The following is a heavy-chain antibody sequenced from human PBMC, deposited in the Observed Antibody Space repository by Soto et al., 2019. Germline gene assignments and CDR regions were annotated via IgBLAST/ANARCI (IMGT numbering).Heavy chain of an antibody. J-gene: IGHJ5*02. D-gene: IGHD3-10*01. Sequence: QITLKESGPTLVKPTQTLTLTCTFSGFSLSTSGVSVGWIRQPPGKALEWLALIYWDDDKRYSPSLKNRLTGXKXXSRNQVVLTMSNMDPVDTGTYNGAHKGLSLLWFGDRGSVDPWGQGTLVTVSS. V-gene: IGHV2-5*02. CDR1: GFSLSTSGVS. CDR2: IYWDDDK. CDR3: AHKGLSLLWFGDRGSVDP.